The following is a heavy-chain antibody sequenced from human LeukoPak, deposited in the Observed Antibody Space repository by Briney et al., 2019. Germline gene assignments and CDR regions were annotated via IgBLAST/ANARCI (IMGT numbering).Heavy chain of an antibody. V-gene: IGHV3-48*04. CDR1: GFTFSSYW. CDR2: ISRTGNSI. Sequence: GGSLRLSCAASGFTFSSYWMNWVRLAPGKGLEWISYISRTGNSIYYADSVKGRFTISRDSAKNSLYLQMNSLRAEDTAVYYCARGPYSSNWYVDYWGQGTLVTVAS. CDR3: ARGPYSSNWYVDY. D-gene: IGHD6-13*01. J-gene: IGHJ4*02.